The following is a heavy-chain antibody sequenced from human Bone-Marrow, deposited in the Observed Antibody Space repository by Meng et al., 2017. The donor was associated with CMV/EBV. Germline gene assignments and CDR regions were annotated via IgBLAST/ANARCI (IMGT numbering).Heavy chain of an antibody. CDR2: ISPSGST. J-gene: IGHJ4*02. Sequence: PSGSLFLTCPVSGVSISNDKWLNWVRQPPGKGLEWVGVISPSGSTDYNPSLKSRVTISVDKSRKQFSLKLNSVTAADTAVYYCMTGDLWGQGTLVTVSS. CDR3: MTGDL. D-gene: IGHD7-27*01. CDR1: GVSISNDKW. V-gene: IGHV4-4*02.